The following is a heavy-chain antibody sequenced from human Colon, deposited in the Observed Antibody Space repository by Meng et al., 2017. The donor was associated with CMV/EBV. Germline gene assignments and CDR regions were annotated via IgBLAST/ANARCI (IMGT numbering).Heavy chain of an antibody. CDR2: INWNGGST. J-gene: IGHJ4*02. V-gene: IGHV3-20*03. D-gene: IGHD4-23*01. Sequence: WVRQAPGKGLGWVSGINWNGGSTGYADSVKGRFTISRDNAKNSLYLQMNSLRAEDTALYYCARDYGGKAYDYWGQGTLVTVSS. CDR3: ARDYGGKAYDY.